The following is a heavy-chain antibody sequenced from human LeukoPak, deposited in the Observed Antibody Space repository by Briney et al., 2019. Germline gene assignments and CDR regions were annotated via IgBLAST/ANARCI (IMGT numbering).Heavy chain of an antibody. Sequence: PGGSLRLSCAASGFTFSAHSMHWVRQPPGKGLEWVAFISYDGSIKYYADSLKGRFTISRDNSKKTLYLQMKSLRPEDTAVYFCSRNPEREYWFDPWGQGTLVTVSS. CDR2: ISYDGSIK. CDR1: GFTFSAHS. J-gene: IGHJ5*02. CDR3: SRNPEREYWFDP. V-gene: IGHV3-30-3*01.